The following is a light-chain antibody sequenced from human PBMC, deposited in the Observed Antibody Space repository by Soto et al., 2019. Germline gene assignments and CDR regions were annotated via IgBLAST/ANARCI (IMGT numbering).Light chain of an antibody. CDR2: GNF. V-gene: IGLV1-40*01. CDR1: SSNIGAGFD. J-gene: IGLJ1*01. CDR3: QSYDSSLSGYV. Sequence: SVLTQPPPVSGAPGQRVTLSRTGTSSNIGAGFDVHWYQQLPGTAPKLLISGNFNRPSGVPDRFSGSKSGTSASLAITGLQAEDEADYYCQSYDSSLSGYVFGTGTKVTVL.